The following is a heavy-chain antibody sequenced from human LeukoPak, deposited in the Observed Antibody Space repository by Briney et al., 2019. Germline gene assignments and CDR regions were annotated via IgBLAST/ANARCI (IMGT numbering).Heavy chain of an antibody. J-gene: IGHJ5*02. D-gene: IGHD2-2*01. CDR2: IYYSGST. V-gene: IGHV4-39*01. Sequence: SETLSLTCTVSVGSINSSSYYWGWFRQPAGKGLESIGSIYYSGSTYYNPHLKSRVTISVDTSKNQFSLKLSSVTAADTAVYYCARSQYQLLAGVWFDPWGQGTLVTVSS. CDR3: ARSQYQLLAGVWFDP. CDR1: VGSINSSSYY.